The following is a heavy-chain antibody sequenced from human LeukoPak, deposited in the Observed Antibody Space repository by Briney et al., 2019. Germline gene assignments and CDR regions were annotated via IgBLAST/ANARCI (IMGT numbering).Heavy chain of an antibody. CDR1: GFIFSSYA. V-gene: IGHV3-23*01. Sequence: GGSLRLSCAASGFIFSSYAMSCVRQAPGKGLEWVSAISGSGGSTYYADSVKGRFTNSRDNSKNTLYLQMNSLRAEDTAVYYCAKGGRGAYYYYYMDVWGKGTTVTVSS. D-gene: IGHD2-15*01. J-gene: IGHJ6*03. CDR3: AKGGRGAYYYYYMDV. CDR2: ISGSGGST.